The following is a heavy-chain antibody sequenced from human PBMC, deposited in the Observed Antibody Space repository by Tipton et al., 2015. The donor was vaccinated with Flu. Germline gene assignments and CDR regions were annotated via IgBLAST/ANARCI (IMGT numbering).Heavy chain of an antibody. V-gene: IGHV4-39*07. CDR1: GGSISSSSYY. J-gene: IGHJ4*02. D-gene: IGHD4-17*01. CDR2: IYYSGST. CDR3: ARDSYGDYVY. Sequence: TLSLTCTVSGGSISSSSYYWGWIRQPPGKGLEWIGSIYYSGSTYYNPSLKSRVTISVDTSKNQFSLKLSSVTAADTAVYYCARDSYGDYVYWGQGTLVTVSS.